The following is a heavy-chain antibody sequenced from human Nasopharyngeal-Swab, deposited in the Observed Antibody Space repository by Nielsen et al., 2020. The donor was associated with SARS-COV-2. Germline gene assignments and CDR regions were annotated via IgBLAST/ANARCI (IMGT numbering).Heavy chain of an antibody. Sequence: VRQAPGKGLEWVSGISWNSGSIGYADSVKGRFTISRDNAKNSLYLQMNSLRAEDTALYYCAKWDGYCSSTSCYNWFDPWGQGTLVTVSS. D-gene: IGHD2-2*03. CDR3: AKWDGYCSSTSCYNWFDP. J-gene: IGHJ5*02. CDR2: ISWNSGSI. V-gene: IGHV3-9*01.